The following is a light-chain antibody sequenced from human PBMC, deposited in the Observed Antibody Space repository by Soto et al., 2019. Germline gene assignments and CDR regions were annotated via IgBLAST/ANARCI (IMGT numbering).Light chain of an antibody. J-gene: IGKJ1*01. V-gene: IGKV3-20*01. CDR3: QQYGSSPQT. Sequence: EIVMTQSPATLSVSPGERAILSCRASQSISINLAWYQQKPGQAPRLLIYGASSRATGIPDRFSGSGSGTDFTLTISRLEPEDFAVYYCQQYGSSPQTFGQGTKVDIK. CDR2: GAS. CDR1: QSISIN.